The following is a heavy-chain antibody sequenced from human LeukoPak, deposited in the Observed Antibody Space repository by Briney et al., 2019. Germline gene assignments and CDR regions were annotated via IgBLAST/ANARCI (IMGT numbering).Heavy chain of an antibody. CDR1: GFTFSTYW. CDR3: ARDSPGYLAYDS. Sequence: WESLRLSCAASGFTFSTYWMTWVRHAPAKGPEWVANIKEDGSATYYDDSVKGRFTTTRVNAKKSLYLQMNSLRAEDTAVYYCARDSPGYLAYDSWGQGTLVTVSS. J-gene: IGHJ4*02. V-gene: IGHV3-7*04. CDR2: IKEDGSAT. D-gene: IGHD1-1*01.